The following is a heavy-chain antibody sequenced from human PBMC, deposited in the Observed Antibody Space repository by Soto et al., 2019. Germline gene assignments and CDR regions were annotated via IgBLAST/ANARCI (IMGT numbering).Heavy chain of an antibody. J-gene: IGHJ4*02. CDR1: GVSISSSGYY. CDR2: IYYSGTT. D-gene: IGHD5-12*01. CDR3: ARDRSGYDYVYY. Sequence: SETLSLTCTVSGVSISSSGYYWSWIRQHPGKGLEWLGYIYYSGTTYYNPSLKSRLTMSVDTSKNQFSLELSSVTAADTALYYCARDRSGYDYVYYWGQGTLVTVSS. V-gene: IGHV4-31*03.